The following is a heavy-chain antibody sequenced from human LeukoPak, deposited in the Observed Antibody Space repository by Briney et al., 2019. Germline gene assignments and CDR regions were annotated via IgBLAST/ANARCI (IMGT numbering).Heavy chain of an antibody. J-gene: IGHJ4*02. D-gene: IGHD5-18*01. V-gene: IGHV3-23*01. CDR1: GFAFSSYA. CDR3: AKFTQEEYSSSDY. Sequence: GGSLRLSCAASGFAFSSYAMSWVRQAPGKGLEWVSAISGSGGSTYYADSVKGRFTISRDNSKNTLYLQMNSLRAEDTAVYYCAKFTQEEYSSSDYWGQGTLVTVSS. CDR2: ISGSGGST.